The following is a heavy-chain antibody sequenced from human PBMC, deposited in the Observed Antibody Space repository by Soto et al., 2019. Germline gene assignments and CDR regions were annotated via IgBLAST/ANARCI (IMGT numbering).Heavy chain of an antibody. Sequence: QVQLVQSGAEVKKPGASVKVSCKASGYTFTSYYMHWVRQAPGQGLEWMGIINPSGGSTSYAQKFQGRVTMTRDTSTSTVYMELSSLRSEDTAVYYCARSGGGYDALIYNWFDPWGQGTLVTVSS. CDR3: ARSGGGYDALIYNWFDP. CDR2: INPSGGST. V-gene: IGHV1-46*03. CDR1: GYTFTSYY. J-gene: IGHJ5*02. D-gene: IGHD5-12*01.